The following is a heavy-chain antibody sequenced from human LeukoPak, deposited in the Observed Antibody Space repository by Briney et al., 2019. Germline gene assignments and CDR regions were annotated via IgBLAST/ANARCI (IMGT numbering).Heavy chain of an antibody. D-gene: IGHD6-13*01. CDR1: GFTFSSYA. CDR2: ISGSGGST. Sequence: GGSLRLSCATSGFTFSSYAMSWVRQAPGKGLEWVSAISGSGGSTYYADSVKGRFTISRDNSKNTLYLQMNSLRAEDTAVYYCAKDRFGIAAAGTNWFDPWGQGTLVTVSS. V-gene: IGHV3-23*01. CDR3: AKDRFGIAAAGTNWFDP. J-gene: IGHJ5*02.